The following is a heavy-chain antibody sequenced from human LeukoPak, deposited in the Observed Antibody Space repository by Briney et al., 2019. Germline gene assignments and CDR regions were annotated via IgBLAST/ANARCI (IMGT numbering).Heavy chain of an antibody. V-gene: IGHV4-39*01. CDR3: QSRFLEWLLDY. Sequence: SETLSLTCTVSGGSISSNNYYWGWLRQPPGTGLEWIGSIYYGGYTYCNPSLKSRVTISVDTSKNQFSLKLSSVTAADTAIYYCQSRFLEWLLDYWGQGTLVTVSS. CDR1: GGSISSNNYY. J-gene: IGHJ4*02. D-gene: IGHD3-3*01. CDR2: IYYGGYT.